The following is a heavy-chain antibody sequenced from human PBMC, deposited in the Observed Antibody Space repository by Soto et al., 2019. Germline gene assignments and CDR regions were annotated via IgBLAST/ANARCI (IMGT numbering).Heavy chain of an antibody. Sequence: SVKVSCKASGGTFSSYAISWVRQAPGQGLEWMGGIIPIFGTANYAQKFQGRVTITADESTSTAYMELSSLRSEDTAVYYCARGTIFGVVISYYYYGMDVWGQGTTVTVSS. J-gene: IGHJ6*02. D-gene: IGHD3-3*01. CDR1: GGTFSSYA. V-gene: IGHV1-69*13. CDR2: IIPIFGTA. CDR3: ARGTIFGVVISYYYYGMDV.